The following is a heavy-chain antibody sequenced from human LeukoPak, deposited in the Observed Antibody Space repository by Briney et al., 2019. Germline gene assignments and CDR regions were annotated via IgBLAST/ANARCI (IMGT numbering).Heavy chain of an antibody. Sequence: SETLSLTCTVSGGSISSYYWSWIRQPPGKGLEWIGYIYYSGSTNYNPSLKSRVTISVDTSKNQFSLKLSSVPAADTAVYYCASSVDGYLHFAYWGQGTLVTVSS. V-gene: IGHV4-59*08. J-gene: IGHJ4*02. CDR3: ASSVDGYLHFAY. CDR2: IYYSGST. D-gene: IGHD5-12*01. CDR1: GGSISSYY.